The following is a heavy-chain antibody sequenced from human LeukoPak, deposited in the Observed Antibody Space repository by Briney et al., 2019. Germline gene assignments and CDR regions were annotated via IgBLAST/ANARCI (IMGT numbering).Heavy chain of an antibody. CDR3: ARERPDYYDSSGYGSPLFDY. Sequence: GGSLRLSCAASGFTFSSYGMHWVRQAPVEGLEWVAVISYDGSNKYYADSVKGRFTISRDNSKNTLYLQMNSLRAEDTAVYYCARERPDYYDSSGYGSPLFDYWGQGTLVTVSS. V-gene: IGHV3-30*03. J-gene: IGHJ4*02. CDR2: ISYDGSNK. D-gene: IGHD3-22*01. CDR1: GFTFSSYG.